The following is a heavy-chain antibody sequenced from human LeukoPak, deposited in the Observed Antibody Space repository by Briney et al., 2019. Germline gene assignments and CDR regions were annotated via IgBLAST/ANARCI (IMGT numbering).Heavy chain of an antibody. CDR3: ARDLSDDGSPYTHYGMAV. CDR2: TYYSGST. J-gene: IGHJ6*02. CDR1: GGSISSGGYY. Sequence: PSETLSLTCTVSGGSISSGGYYWIWIRQHPGKGLEWIGYTYYSGSTYYNPSLKSRVTISVDTSKNQLSLNLSSVTAPDTAVYYCARDLSDDGSPYTHYGMAVWGQGTTVTVSS. V-gene: IGHV4-31*03. D-gene: IGHD3-16*01.